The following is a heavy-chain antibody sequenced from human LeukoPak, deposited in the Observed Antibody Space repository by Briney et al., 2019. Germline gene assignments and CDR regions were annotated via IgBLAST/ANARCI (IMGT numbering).Heavy chain of an antibody. CDR1: GGSISSYY. Sequence: SEILSLTCTVSGGSISSYYWGWIRQPPGKGLEWIGSIYYSGSTYYNPSLKSRVTISVDTSKNQFSLKLSSVTAADTAVYYCARPIAAAGGYYFDYWGQGTLVTVSS. CDR2: IYYSGST. V-gene: IGHV4-39*01. D-gene: IGHD6-13*01. CDR3: ARPIAAAGGYYFDY. J-gene: IGHJ4*02.